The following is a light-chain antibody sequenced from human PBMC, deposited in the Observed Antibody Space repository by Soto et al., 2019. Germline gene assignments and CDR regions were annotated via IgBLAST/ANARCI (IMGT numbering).Light chain of an antibody. CDR2: EVT. Sequence: QSALTQPASVSGSPGQSITISCTGTSSDVGGYNYVSWYQQHPGKAPKLMIFEVTNRPSGVPNRFSGSKSGNTASLTISGLRAEDEADYYCSSFTDSNSLEVFGTGTKVTVL. CDR1: SSDVGGYNY. CDR3: SSFTDSNSLEV. J-gene: IGLJ1*01. V-gene: IGLV2-14*01.